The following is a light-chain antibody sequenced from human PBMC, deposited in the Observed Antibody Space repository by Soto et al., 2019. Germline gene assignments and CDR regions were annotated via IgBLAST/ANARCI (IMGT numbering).Light chain of an antibody. V-gene: IGKV1-5*03. CDR2: KAS. CDR3: QQYNNGRTWT. Sequence: HMTQSPSTLSASVGDTVTITCRASQTIGTWLAWYQQKPAKAPKLLIYKASTLESGVPSRFSGSGSGTDFTLTISSLQSEDFAVYYCQQYNNGRTWTFGQGTKVDIK. CDR1: QTIGTW. J-gene: IGKJ1*01.